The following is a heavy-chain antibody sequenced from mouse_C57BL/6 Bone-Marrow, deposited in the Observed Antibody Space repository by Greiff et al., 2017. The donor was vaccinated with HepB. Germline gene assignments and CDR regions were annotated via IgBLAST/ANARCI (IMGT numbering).Heavy chain of an antibody. CDR1: GISITTGNYR. CDR2: IYYSGTI. J-gene: IGHJ1*03. CDR3: ARERILLPPYFDV. V-gene: IGHV3-5*01. Sequence: VQLKQSGPGLVKPSQTVFLTCTVTGISITTGNYRWSWIRQFPGNKLEWIGYIYYSGTITYNPSLTSRTTITRDTPKNQFFLEMNSLTAEDTATYYCARERILLPPYFDVWGTGTTVTVSS. D-gene: IGHD1-1*01.